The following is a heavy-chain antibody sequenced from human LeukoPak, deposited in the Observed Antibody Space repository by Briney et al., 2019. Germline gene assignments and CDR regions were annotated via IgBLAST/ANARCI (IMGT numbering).Heavy chain of an antibody. CDR3: AKTYTPAPIAAASDYFDY. J-gene: IGHJ4*02. CDR2: ISYGGSNK. V-gene: IGHV3-30*18. D-gene: IGHD6-13*01. CDR1: GFTFSDYY. Sequence: GGSLRLSCAASGFTFSDYYMSWLRQAPGKGLEWVAVISYGGSNKYYADSVKGRFTISRDNSKNTLYLQMNSLRAEDTAVYYCAKTYTPAPIAAASDYFDYWGQGTLVTVSS.